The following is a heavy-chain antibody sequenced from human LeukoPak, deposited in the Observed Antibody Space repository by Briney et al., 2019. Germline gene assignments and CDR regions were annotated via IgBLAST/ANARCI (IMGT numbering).Heavy chain of an antibody. CDR1: GFTFSAYY. J-gene: IGHJ4*02. V-gene: IGHV3-11*05. Sequence: GGSLRLSCAASGFTFSAYYMAWLRHAPGKGREWISHISGDSSDRQYADSVKGRFTISRDNAKSSLFLQMNSLRDEDTAVYYCARDDDGDIPPDYWGQGTLVTVSS. CDR2: ISGDSSDR. CDR3: ARDDDGDIPPDY. D-gene: IGHD4-17*01.